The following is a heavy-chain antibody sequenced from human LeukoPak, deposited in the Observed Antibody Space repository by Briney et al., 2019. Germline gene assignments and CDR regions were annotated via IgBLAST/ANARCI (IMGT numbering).Heavy chain of an antibody. D-gene: IGHD6-19*01. CDR3: ARWYSSGWHYFDY. J-gene: IGHJ4*02. CDR2: IYYSGSA. V-gene: IGHV4-59*01. Sequence: SETLSLTCTVPGGSISSYYWSWIRQPPGKGLEWIGYIYYSGSANYNPSLKSRVTISVDTSKNQFSLKLSSVTAADTAVYYCARWYSSGWHYFDYWGQGTLVTVSS. CDR1: GGSISSYY.